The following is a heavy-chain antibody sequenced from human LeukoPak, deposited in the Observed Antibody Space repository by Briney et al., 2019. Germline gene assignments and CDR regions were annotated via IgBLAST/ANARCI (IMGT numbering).Heavy chain of an antibody. Sequence: PGRSLRLSCAASGFTFSSYAMHWVRQAPGKGLEWVAVISYDGSNKYYADSVKGRFTVSRDNSKNTLYLQMNSLRAEDTAVYYCARTGLTGAIGYWGQGTLVTVSS. CDR1: GFTFSSYA. V-gene: IGHV3-30-3*01. CDR3: ARTGLTGAIGY. CDR2: ISYDGSNK. D-gene: IGHD1-20*01. J-gene: IGHJ4*02.